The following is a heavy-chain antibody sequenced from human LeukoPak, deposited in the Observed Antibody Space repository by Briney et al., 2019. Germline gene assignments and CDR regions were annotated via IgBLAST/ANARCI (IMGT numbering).Heavy chain of an antibody. CDR2: LSNTGNI. CDR1: GSTFSSYG. J-gene: IGHJ4*02. CDR3: ARRGDSPMIGDH. D-gene: IGHD3-10*02. Sequence: GGSLRLSCAASGSTFSSYGMNWVRQAPGKGLEWLSYLSNTGNIHYAQSVKGRFTISRDNAKSSLYLQMDGLRAEDTAVYYCARRGDSPMIGDHWGQGILVTVAS. V-gene: IGHV3-48*01.